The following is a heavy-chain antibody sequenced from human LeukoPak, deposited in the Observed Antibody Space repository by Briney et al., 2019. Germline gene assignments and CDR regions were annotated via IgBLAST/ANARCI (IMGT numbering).Heavy chain of an antibody. CDR2: IKYSGRN. CDR1: GGSISSYY. CDR3: ASEGSSGWYPI. J-gene: IGHJ4*02. Sequence: PSETLSLTCTVSGGSISSYYWSWIRQPPGKGLEWIGYIKYSGRNNYNPSLKSRVTISVDTSKNQFSLKLSSVTAADTAVYYCASEGSSGWYPIWGQGTLVTVSS. D-gene: IGHD6-19*01. V-gene: IGHV4-59*01.